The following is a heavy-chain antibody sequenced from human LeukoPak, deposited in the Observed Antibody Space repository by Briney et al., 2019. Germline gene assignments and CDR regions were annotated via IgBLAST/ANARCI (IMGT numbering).Heavy chain of an antibody. V-gene: IGHV3-30*02. CDR1: GFTLRGYG. J-gene: IGHJ5*02. CDR2: IRSDGSDK. Sequence: AGGSLRLSCAASGFTLRGYGMHWVRQAPGKGLEWVAFIRSDGSDKSYADSVKGRFTISRDNARNSLYLQMNTLRAEDTAVYSCARGADGVSSNSRGWFDPWGQGTLVTVSS. CDR3: ARGADGVSSNSRGWFDP. D-gene: IGHD2-15*01.